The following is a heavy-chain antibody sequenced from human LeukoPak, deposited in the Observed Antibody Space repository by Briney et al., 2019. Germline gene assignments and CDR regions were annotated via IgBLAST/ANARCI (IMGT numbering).Heavy chain of an antibody. CDR1: GGSISSYY. CDR3: ARVGGTNYYYYGMDV. CDR2: IYYSGST. V-gene: IGHV4-59*01. J-gene: IGHJ6*02. Sequence: SETLSLTCTVSGGSISSYYWSWIRQPPGKGLEWIGYIYYSGSTDYNPSLKSRVTISVDTSKNQFSLKLSSVTAADTAVYYCARVGGTNYYYYGMDVWGQGTTVTVSS. D-gene: IGHD1-1*01.